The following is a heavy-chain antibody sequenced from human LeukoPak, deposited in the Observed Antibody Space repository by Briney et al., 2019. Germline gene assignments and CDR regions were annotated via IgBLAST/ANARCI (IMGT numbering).Heavy chain of an antibody. CDR1: GFTFSNAW. Sequence: GGSLRLSCAAYGFTFSNAWMSWVRQAPGRGLEWVGRIKRKGDDGTIDYAAPVKGRLSVSRDDSKNMLYLQMNSLKSEDTAVYYCTAGTGRSDFDYWGQGTLVTVSS. CDR3: TAGTGRSDFDY. J-gene: IGHJ4*02. D-gene: IGHD3/OR15-3a*01. CDR2: IKRKGDDGTI. V-gene: IGHV3-15*01.